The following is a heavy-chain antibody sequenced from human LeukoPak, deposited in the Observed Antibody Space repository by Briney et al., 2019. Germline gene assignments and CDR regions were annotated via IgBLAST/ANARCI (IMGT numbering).Heavy chain of an antibody. J-gene: IGHJ4*02. CDR2: IYYSGRT. CDR1: GGSISSSSYY. D-gene: IGHD3-22*01. Sequence: SETLSLTCTVSGGSISSSSYYWGWIRQPPGKGLEWIGSIYYSGRTYYNPSLKSRVTISVDTSKNQFSLKLSSVTAADTAVYYCAIVYDSSGYYGGQRGGGIDYWGQGTLVTVSS. V-gene: IGHV4-39*07. CDR3: AIVYDSSGYYGGQRGGGIDY.